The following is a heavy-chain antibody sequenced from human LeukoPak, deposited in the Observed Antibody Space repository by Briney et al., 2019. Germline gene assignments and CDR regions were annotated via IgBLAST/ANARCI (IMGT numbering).Heavy chain of an antibody. CDR3: AREGCSSTSCYTRWGYFDY. CDR2: ISYDGSNK. J-gene: IGHJ4*02. Sequence: GGSLRLSCAASGFTFSSYAMHWVRQAPGKGLEWVAVISYDGSNKYYADSVKGRFTISRDNSKNTLYLQMNSLRAEDTAVYYCAREGCSSTSCYTRWGYFDYWGQGTLVTVSS. CDR1: GFTFSSYA. V-gene: IGHV3-30-3*01. D-gene: IGHD2-2*02.